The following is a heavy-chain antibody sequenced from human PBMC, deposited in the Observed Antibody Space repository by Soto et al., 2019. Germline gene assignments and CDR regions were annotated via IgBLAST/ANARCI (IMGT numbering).Heavy chain of an antibody. V-gene: IGHV4-59*01. CDR3: ARSPGVPAAWGAFDI. CDR1: GGSISSYY. J-gene: IGHJ3*02. Sequence: SETLSLTCTVSGGSISSYYWSWIRQPPGKGLEWIGYIYYSGSTNYNPSLKSRVTISVDTSKNQFSLKLSSVTAADTAVYYCARSPGVPAAWGAFDIWGQGTMVTVSS. CDR2: IYYSGST. D-gene: IGHD2-2*01.